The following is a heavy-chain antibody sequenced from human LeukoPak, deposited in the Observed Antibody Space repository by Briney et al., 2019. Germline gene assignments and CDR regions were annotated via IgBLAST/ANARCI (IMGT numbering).Heavy chain of an antibody. D-gene: IGHD6-6*01. J-gene: IGHJ4*02. V-gene: IGHV4-39*07. Sequence: SETLSLTCAVSGGSISSRNYYWGWIRQPPGRGLEWIGTIYYSGSTYYNPSLKSRVTISVDTSKNQFSLKLSSVTAADTAVYYCARGLIAARPNYWGQGTLVTVSS. CDR2: IYYSGST. CDR3: ARGLIAARPNY. CDR1: GGSISSRNYY.